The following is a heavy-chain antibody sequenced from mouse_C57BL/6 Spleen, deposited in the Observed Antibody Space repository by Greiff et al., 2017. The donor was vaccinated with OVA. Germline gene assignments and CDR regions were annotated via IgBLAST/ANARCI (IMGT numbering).Heavy chain of an antibody. V-gene: IGHV1-81*01. CDR2: IYPRSGNT. D-gene: IGHD1-3*01. CDR1: GYTFTSYG. Sequence: VQLKQSGAELARPGASVKLSCKASGYTFTSYGISWVKQRTGQGLEWIGEIYPRSGNTYYNEKFKGKATLTADKSSSTAYMELRSLTSEDSAVYFCARYSGSPLGYCDVWGTGTTVTVSS. CDR3: ARYSGSPLGYCDV. J-gene: IGHJ1*03.